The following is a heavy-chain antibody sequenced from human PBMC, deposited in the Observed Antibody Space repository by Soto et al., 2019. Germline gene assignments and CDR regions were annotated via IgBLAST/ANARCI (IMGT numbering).Heavy chain of an antibody. Sequence: SETLSLTCTVSGGSINSYYWSWIRQPPGKGLEWIGNIHYGGTTGYNPSLKSRATISVDTSKNQFSLKLSSVTAADTAVYYCACSGYYHNSGMDVWGPTPTVSVS. CDR2: IHYGGTT. CDR1: GGSINSYY. CDR3: ACSGYYHNSGMDV. V-gene: IGHV4-59*12. J-gene: IGHJ6*02. D-gene: IGHD3-22*01.